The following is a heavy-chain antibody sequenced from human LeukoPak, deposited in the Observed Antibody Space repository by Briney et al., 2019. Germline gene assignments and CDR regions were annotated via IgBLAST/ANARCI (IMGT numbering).Heavy chain of an antibody. J-gene: IGHJ4*02. CDR2: VFSDGTNT. CDR1: GFTFSNYG. D-gene: IGHD2/OR15-2a*01. V-gene: IGHV3-33*01. Sequence: GGSRRLSGAAAGFTFSNYGMQLVRHPAGKGLEWVAVVFSDGTNTHYADFVRRRFTISRDNSKNTLYLQMNDVRAEDTAVYYCARDQAYYFSFADYWGQGNLVTVSS. CDR3: ARDQAYYFSFADY.